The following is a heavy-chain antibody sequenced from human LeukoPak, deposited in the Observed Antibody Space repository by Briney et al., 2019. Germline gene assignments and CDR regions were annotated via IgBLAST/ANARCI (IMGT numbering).Heavy chain of an antibody. D-gene: IGHD3-9*01. J-gene: IGHJ4*02. V-gene: IGHV3-21*01. CDR3: ARDTGVGYVAWLPLDY. Sequence: GGSLRLSCAASGFTFSSYSMNWVRQAPGKGLEWVSSISSSSSYIYYADSVKGRFTISRDNAKNSLYLQMNSLRAEDTAVYYCARDTGVGYVAWLPLDYWGQGTLVTVSS. CDR1: GFTFSSYS. CDR2: ISSSSSYI.